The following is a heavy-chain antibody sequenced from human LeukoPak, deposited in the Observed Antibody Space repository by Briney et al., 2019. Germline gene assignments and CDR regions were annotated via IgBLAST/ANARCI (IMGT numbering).Heavy chain of an antibody. V-gene: IGHV4-59*01. CDR1: GGSISRYY. CDR3: VRDRELTY. Sequence: SETLSLTCTVSGGSISRYYWSWIRRPPGKGLEWIGYIDDSGNTNYNPSLRSRVTTSVDTSKNQFSLKLNSVTAADTAVYYCVRDRELTYWSQGTLVTVSS. CDR2: IDDSGNT. D-gene: IGHD1-26*01. J-gene: IGHJ4*02.